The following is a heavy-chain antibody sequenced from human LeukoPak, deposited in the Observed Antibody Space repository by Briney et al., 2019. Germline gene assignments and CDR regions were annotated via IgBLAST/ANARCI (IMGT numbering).Heavy chain of an antibody. Sequence: SGGSLRLSCAASGFTLSSYWMSWVRQAPGKGLEWVANIKQDGSEKYYVDSVKGRFTISRDNAKNSLYLQMNSLRAEDTAVYYCARVDTAMAQSYGMDVWGQGTTVTVSS. CDR1: GFTLSSYW. CDR3: ARVDTAMAQSYGMDV. V-gene: IGHV3-7*01. CDR2: IKQDGSEK. J-gene: IGHJ6*02. D-gene: IGHD5-18*01.